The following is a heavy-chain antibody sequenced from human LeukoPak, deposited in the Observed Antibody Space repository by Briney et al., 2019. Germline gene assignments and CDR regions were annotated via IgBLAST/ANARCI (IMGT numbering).Heavy chain of an antibody. CDR2: IYHSGST. Sequence: SETLSLTCTVSGYSISSGYYWGWIRQPPGKGLEWIGSIYHSGSTYYNPSLKSRVTISVDTSKNQFSLKLSSVTAADTAVYYCASLGGYGGNSDERFDYWGQGTLVTVSS. CDR3: ASLGGYGGNSDERFDY. D-gene: IGHD4-23*01. J-gene: IGHJ4*02. CDR1: GYSISSGYY. V-gene: IGHV4-38-2*02.